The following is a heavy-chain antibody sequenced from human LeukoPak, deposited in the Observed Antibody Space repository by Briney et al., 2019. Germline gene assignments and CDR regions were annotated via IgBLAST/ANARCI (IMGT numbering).Heavy chain of an antibody. J-gene: IGHJ4*02. V-gene: IGHV1-69*13. CDR3: ARDQAIMVRGLYYFDY. CDR1: GGTFISYA. CDR2: IIPIFNTA. Sequence: ASVKVSCKASGGTFISYAISWVRQAPGRGLEWMGGIIPIFNTADYAQKFQGRVTITADESTSTAYMELSSLRSEDTAVYYCARDQAIMVRGLYYFDYWGPGTRVTVSS. D-gene: IGHD3-10*01.